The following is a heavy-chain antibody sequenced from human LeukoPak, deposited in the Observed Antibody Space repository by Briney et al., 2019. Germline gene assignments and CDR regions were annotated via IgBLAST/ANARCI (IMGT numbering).Heavy chain of an antibody. CDR3: ARRQAGTNPFDY. J-gene: IGHJ4*02. Sequence: SETLSLTCTVSGAATSISNYFWAWIRQSPGKGLEWIGTIYYSGSADYSPSLKSRVTISIDTSNNQFSLSLNSVTAADTAIYYCARRQAGTNPFDYWGRGIPVTVSS. CDR1: GAATSISNYF. CDR2: IYYSGSA. V-gene: IGHV4-39*01. D-gene: IGHD1/OR15-1a*01.